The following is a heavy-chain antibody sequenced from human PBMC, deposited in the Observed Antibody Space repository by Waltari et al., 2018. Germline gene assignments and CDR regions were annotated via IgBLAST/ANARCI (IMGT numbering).Heavy chain of an antibody. CDR3: AKAGGIAAAEFQFDF. CDR2: IGGPAVTT. D-gene: IGHD6-13*01. V-gene: IGHV3-23*01. Sequence: EVQLLESGGGLVQPGGSLRLSCAASGFTFISYSMTWFRQAPGKGLEWVERIGGPAVTTCYEDAVKGRFSVSRDKSKNTLYLQINGLRADDTAVYYCAKAGGIAAAEFQFDFWGRGTLVTVSS. J-gene: IGHJ4*02. CDR1: GFTFISYS.